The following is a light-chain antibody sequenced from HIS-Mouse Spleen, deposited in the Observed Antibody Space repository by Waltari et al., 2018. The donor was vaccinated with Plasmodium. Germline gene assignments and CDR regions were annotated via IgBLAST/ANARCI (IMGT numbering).Light chain of an antibody. J-gene: IGKJ4*01. CDR2: AAS. CDR1: QSISSY. CDR3: QQSYSTPPT. V-gene: IGKV1-39*01. Sequence: DIQMTQSPSSLSASVGDRVTITCRASQSISSYLNWYQQKPGKAPKLLFYAASSLQSGVPSRFSGSGYGTDFTLTISSLQPEDFATYDCQQSYSTPPTFGGGTTVEIK.